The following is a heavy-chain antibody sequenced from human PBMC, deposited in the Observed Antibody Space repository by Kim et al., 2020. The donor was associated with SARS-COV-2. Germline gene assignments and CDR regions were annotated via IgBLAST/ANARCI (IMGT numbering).Heavy chain of an antibody. CDR2: ISGSGGST. D-gene: IGHD3-10*02. J-gene: IGHJ4*02. CDR3: AKTGKGTLSRYIRGEDLDY. Sequence: GGSLRLSCAASGFTFSSYAMSWVRQAPGKGLEWVSAISGSGGSTYYADSVKGRFTISRDNSKNTLYLQMNSLRAEDTAVYYCAKTGKGTLSRYIRGEDLDYWGQGTLVTVSS. V-gene: IGHV3-23*01. CDR1: GFTFSSYA.